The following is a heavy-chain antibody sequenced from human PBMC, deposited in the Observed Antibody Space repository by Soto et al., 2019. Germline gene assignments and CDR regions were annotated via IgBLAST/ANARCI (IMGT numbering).Heavy chain of an antibody. CDR3: GRVVEGATRHTGSDS. Sequence: QVQLQESGPGLVKPSETLSLTCAVSGVSIHNSHSFWGWIRQPPGKGLDFIGSVYYSGGANYNPSLKGRDTISVDTSNNQSSLRVNSVTAADTAVYYCGRVVEGATRHTGSDSWGQGMLVSVSS. J-gene: IGHJ5*02. CDR2: VYYSGGA. D-gene: IGHD2-15*01. V-gene: IGHV4-39*02. CDR1: GVSIHNSHSF.